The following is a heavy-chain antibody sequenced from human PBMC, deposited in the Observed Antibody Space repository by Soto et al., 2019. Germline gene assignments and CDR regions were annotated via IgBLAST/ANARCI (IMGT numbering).Heavy chain of an antibody. J-gene: IGHJ4*02. CDR3: AMSNSNDLYYHFES. V-gene: IGHV3-9*01. D-gene: IGHD3-22*01. CDR1: GFTFDDYA. CDR2: INWTSDTI. Sequence: GGSLRLSCAASGFTFDDYAMHWVRQAPGKGLEWVSGINWTSDTIGYADSVKGRFTVSRDNAKGSLLLQMSSLRAEDTAVYFCAMSNSNDLYYHFESWGQGTPVTVSS.